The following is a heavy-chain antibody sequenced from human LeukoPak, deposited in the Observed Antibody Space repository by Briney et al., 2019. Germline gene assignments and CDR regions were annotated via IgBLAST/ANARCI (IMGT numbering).Heavy chain of an antibody. CDR1: GGPISSYY. CDR2: IYYSGST. CDR3: TRNFGAYSFDI. J-gene: IGHJ3*02. Sequence: SETLSLTCTVSGGPISSYYWSWIRQPPGKGLEWIGYIYYSGSTNYNPSLKSRVTILVDTSKNQFSLKLSSVTAADTAVYYCTRNFGAYSFDIWGQGTMVTVSS. D-gene: IGHD2-21*01. V-gene: IGHV4-59*01.